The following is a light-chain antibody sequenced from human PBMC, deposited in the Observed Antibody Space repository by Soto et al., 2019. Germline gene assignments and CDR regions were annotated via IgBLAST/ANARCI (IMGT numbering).Light chain of an antibody. CDR1: SSNIGNND. CDR3: AAWDDSLNGQV. J-gene: IGLJ2*01. V-gene: IGLV1-36*01. CDR2: YDD. Sequence: QPVLTQPPSVSGAPRQRVTISCSGSSSNIGNNDVNWYQQLPGKAPKLLIYYDDLLPSGVSDRFSGSKSGTSASLAVSGLPSEDEADYYCAAWDDSLNGQVFGGGTKLTVL.